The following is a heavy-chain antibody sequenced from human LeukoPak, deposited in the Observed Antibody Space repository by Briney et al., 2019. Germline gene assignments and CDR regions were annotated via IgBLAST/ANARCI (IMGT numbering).Heavy chain of an antibody. D-gene: IGHD2-21*01. J-gene: IGHJ6*02. CDR2: ISGSGGST. CDR3: AKDPYSPAGMDV. V-gene: IGHV3-23*01. CDR1: GFTFSSYA. Sequence: PGGSLRLSCAASGFTFSSYAMSWVSQAPGKGREWGSAISGSGGSTYYADSVKGRFTISRDNSKNTLYLQMNSLRAEDTAVYYCAKDPYSPAGMDVWGQGTTVTLSS.